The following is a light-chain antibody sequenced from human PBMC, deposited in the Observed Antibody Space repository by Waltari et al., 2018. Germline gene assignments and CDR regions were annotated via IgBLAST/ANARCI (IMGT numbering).Light chain of an antibody. Sequence: DIVLTQPPATLSLSPGERATLSCRASQSVSSYLAWYQQKPGQAPRLLIYDASNRATGIPARFSGSGSGTDFTLTISSLEPEDVAVYYCQQRSNWPRMYAFGQGTKLEIK. CDR2: DAS. J-gene: IGKJ2*01. V-gene: IGKV3-11*01. CDR3: QQRSNWPRMYA. CDR1: QSVSSY.